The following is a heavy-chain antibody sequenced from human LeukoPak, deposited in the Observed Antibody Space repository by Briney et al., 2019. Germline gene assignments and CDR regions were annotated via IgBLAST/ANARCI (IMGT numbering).Heavy chain of an antibody. J-gene: IGHJ6*03. CDR3: ARGSLENYYNPYYYYYYMDV. V-gene: IGHV4-39*07. CDR2: IYYSRST. D-gene: IGHD1-26*01. Sequence: PSETLSLTCTVSGGSLSSSSYYWGWIRQPPGKGLEWIGSIYYSRSTYYNPSLKSRVTISVDASKNQFSLKLSSVTAADTAVYYCARGSLENYYNPYYYYYYMDVWGKGTTVTVSS. CDR1: GGSLSSSSYY.